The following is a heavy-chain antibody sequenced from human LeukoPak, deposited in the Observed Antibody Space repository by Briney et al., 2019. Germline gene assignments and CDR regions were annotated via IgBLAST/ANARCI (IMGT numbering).Heavy chain of an antibody. CDR1: GGSISTSNYY. D-gene: IGHD3-10*01. CDR3: ARLFSSGSSYYYYMDV. J-gene: IGHJ6*03. CDR2: IFYSGST. V-gene: IGHV4-39*07. Sequence: SETLSLTCTVSGGSISTSNYYWGWIRQPPGKGLEWIGNIFYSGSTYYSPSVKSRVTISLDTSRNQFSLKLSSVTAADTAVYYCARLFSSGSSYYYYMDVWGKGTTVTISS.